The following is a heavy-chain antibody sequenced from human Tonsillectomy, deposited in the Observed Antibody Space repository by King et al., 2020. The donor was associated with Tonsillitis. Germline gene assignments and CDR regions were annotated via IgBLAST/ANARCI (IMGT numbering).Heavy chain of an antibody. J-gene: IGHJ4*02. CDR1: GFTFSDYY. CDR3: ARGEAYGVNFPTDY. V-gene: IGHV3-11*01. CDR2: ISSSGSPI. Sequence: QLVQSAGGLVKPGGSLRLSCAASGFTFSDYYMSWIRQAPGKGLEWVSYISSSGSPIYSADSVKGRFTISRDNAKNSLFLHMNSLRAEDTAVYYCARGEAYGVNFPTDYWGQGTLVTVSS. D-gene: IGHD4-23*01.